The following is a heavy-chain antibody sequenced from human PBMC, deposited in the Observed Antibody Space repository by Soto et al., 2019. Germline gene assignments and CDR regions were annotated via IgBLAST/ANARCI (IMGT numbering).Heavy chain of an antibody. J-gene: IGHJ4*02. CDR2: INSGKGNT. V-gene: IGHV1-3*04. CDR3: ARAGDDCSAANCYVIDY. CDR1: GYTFTRYA. D-gene: IGHD2-2*01. Sequence: QVQLVQSGDEVKKPGASVKVSCKASGYTFTRYAMHWVRQAPGQRLEWMGWINSGKGNTKYSEKFQDTVTITSDTSASPAYVDLSSLSTEDTAIYYCARAGDDCSAANCYVIDYWLQGALVSVSS.